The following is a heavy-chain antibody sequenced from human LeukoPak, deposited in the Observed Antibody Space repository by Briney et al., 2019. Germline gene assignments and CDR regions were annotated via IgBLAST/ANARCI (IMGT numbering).Heavy chain of an antibody. CDR2: IYPGDSDT. CDR3: ARRGGLHDSSGYYPHDAFDI. V-gene: IGHV5-51*01. J-gene: IGHJ3*02. D-gene: IGHD3-22*01. CDR1: GYSFTSYW. Sequence: GESLKISCKGSGYSFTSYWIGWVRQMPGKGLEWMGIIYPGDSDTRYSPSFQGQVTISADKSISTAYLQWSSLKASDTAMYYCARRGGLHDSSGYYPHDAFDIWGQGTMVTVSS.